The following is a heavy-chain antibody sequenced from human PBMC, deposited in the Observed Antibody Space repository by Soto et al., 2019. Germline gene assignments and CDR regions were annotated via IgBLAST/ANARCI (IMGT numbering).Heavy chain of an antibody. J-gene: IGHJ3*02. D-gene: IGHD2-2*01. Sequence: GGSLRLSCAASGFTFSSYWMHWVRQAPGKGLVWVSRINSDGSSTSYADSVKGRFTISRDNAKNTLYLQMNSLRAEDTAVYYCAREDIVVVPNAFDIWGQGTMVTVSS. CDR2: INSDGSST. CDR3: AREDIVVVPNAFDI. V-gene: IGHV3-74*01. CDR1: GFTFSSYW.